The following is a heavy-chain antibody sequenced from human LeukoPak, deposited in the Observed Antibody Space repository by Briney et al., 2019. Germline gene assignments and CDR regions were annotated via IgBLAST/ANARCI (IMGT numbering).Heavy chain of an antibody. Sequence: PSETLSLTCAVSGASVSSSNWWIWVRQPPKKGLKWIGEIHHSGSTNYNPSLKSRVTMSVDTSKNQISLRLSSVTAADTSVYYCARGLYGSDSYWGQGNLVTVSS. V-gene: IGHV4-4*02. J-gene: IGHJ4*02. CDR2: IHHSGST. CDR1: GASVSSSNW. D-gene: IGHD6-19*01. CDR3: ARGLYGSDSY.